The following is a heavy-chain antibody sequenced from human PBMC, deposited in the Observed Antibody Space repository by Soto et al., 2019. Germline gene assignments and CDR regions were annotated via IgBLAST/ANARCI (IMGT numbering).Heavy chain of an antibody. CDR1: GGSFSGYY. Sequence: PSETLSLTCAVYGGSFSGYYWSWIRQPPGKGLEWIGEINHSGSTNYNPSLKSRVTISVDTSKNQFSLKLSSVTAADTDVYYCARVWFVVAPAAMLFYGMDVWGQGPTVTVSS. CDR2: INHSGST. D-gene: IGHD2-2*01. CDR3: ARVWFVVAPAAMLFYGMDV. V-gene: IGHV4-34*01. J-gene: IGHJ6*02.